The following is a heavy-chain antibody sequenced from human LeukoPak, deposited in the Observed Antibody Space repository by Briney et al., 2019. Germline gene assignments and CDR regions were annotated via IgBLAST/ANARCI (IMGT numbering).Heavy chain of an antibody. D-gene: IGHD3-10*01. J-gene: IGHJ5*01. CDR1: DGPFRGYY. V-gene: IGHV4-34*01. Sequence: SETLSLTCAVYDGPFRGYYWNWIRQPPGKGLEWIGEINHSGSTNYNPSLKSRVTISIDTSKNQFSQKLNSVTAADRAVYYCARGPGSGSHFAWFDSWGQGIQVTVSS. CDR2: INHSGST. CDR3: ARGPGSGSHFAWFDS.